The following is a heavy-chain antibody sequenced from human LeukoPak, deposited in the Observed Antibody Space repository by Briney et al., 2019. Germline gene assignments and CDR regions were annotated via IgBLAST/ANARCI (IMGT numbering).Heavy chain of an antibody. J-gene: IGHJ4*02. CDR1: GYTFTSYG. V-gene: IGHV1-18*01. D-gene: IGHD3-22*01. CDR2: ISAYNGNT. CDR3: ARVRYYDSSGYYPHFDY. Sequence: ASVKVSCKASGYTFTSYGISWVRHAPGQGLEWIGWISAYNGNTNYAQKLQGRVTMTTDTSTSTAYMELRSLRSDDTAVYYCARVRYYDSSGYYPHFDYWGQGTLVTVSS.